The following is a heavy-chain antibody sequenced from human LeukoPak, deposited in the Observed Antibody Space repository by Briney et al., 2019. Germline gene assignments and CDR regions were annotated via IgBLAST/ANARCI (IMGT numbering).Heavy chain of an antibody. CDR3: TRVDIAARVYDY. J-gene: IGHJ4*02. V-gene: IGHV3-7*05. Sequence: PGGSLRLSCEASGFTFSNYWMTWVRQAPGIGLEWVANIDQDGSEKYYVDSVKGRFTISRDNARNSLYLQMNSLRVEDTAVYYCTRVDIAARVYDYWGQGTLVTVSS. CDR1: GFTFSNYW. D-gene: IGHD6-6*01. CDR2: IDQDGSEK.